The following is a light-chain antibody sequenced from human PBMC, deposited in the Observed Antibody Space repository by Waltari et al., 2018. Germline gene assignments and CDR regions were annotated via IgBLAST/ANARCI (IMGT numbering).Light chain of an antibody. V-gene: IGLV1-36*01. Sequence: QSVLTQPPSVSEAPRQRVTISCSGSSSNIGSNAVNWYQQPPGKAPKLLIYYDDLLPSGVSVRFSGSKSGTSASLAISGLQSEDEARYYCATWDDSLSGVVFGGGTKLTVL. J-gene: IGLJ3*02. CDR3: ATWDDSLSGVV. CDR2: YDD. CDR1: SSNIGSNA.